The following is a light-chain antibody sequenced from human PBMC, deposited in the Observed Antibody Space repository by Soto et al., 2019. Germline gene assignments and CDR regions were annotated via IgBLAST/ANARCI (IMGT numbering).Light chain of an antibody. CDR2: SNN. J-gene: IGLJ1*01. CDR1: SSNIGSNT. Sequence: QSVLTQPHSASGTPGQRVTISCSGSSSNIGSNTVNWYQQLPGTAPKLLIYSNNQRPSGVPDRFSGSKSGTSASLAISGRQSEDEADYYCAAWDDSLNGSYVFGTGTKLTVL. V-gene: IGLV1-44*01. CDR3: AAWDDSLNGSYV.